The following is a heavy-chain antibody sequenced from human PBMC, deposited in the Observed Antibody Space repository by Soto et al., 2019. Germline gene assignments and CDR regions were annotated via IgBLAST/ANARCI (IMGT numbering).Heavy chain of an antibody. J-gene: IGHJ5*02. Sequence: EVQLVESGGGLVKPGGSLRLSCAASGFTFSKAWMSWVRQAPGKGPEWVGRVKSKTDGETTGYAAPVRGRCTISRDDSKTMLYLQMTSLKTEDTALYYCTADVRSSAAWGFDPWGQGTLVTVSS. CDR2: VKSKTDGETT. V-gene: IGHV3-15*01. CDR1: GFTFSKAW. CDR3: TADVRSSAAWGFDP. D-gene: IGHD6-13*01.